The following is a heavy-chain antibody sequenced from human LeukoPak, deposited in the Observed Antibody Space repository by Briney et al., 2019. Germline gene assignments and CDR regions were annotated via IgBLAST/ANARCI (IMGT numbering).Heavy chain of an antibody. CDR3: ARIHSGSYKGPFDY. V-gene: IGHV4-38-2*02. CDR2: IYHSGST. Sequence: PSETLSLTCTVSGYSISSGYYWGWIRQPPGKGLEWIGSIYHSGSTYYNPSLKSRVTISVDTSKNQFSLKLSSVTAADTAVYYCARIHSGSYKGPFDYWGQGTLVTVSS. J-gene: IGHJ4*02. D-gene: IGHD1-26*01. CDR1: GYSISSGYY.